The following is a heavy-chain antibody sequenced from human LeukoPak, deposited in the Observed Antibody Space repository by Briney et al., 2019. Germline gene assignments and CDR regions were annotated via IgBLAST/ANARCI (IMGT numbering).Heavy chain of an antibody. CDR3: AKEGFYCSGGSCYPDY. D-gene: IGHD2-15*01. CDR1: GFTLSSYA. Sequence: GGSLRLSCAASGFTLSSYAMSWVRQAPGKGLEWVSAISGSGGSTYYADSVKGRFTISRDNSKNTLYLQMNSLRAEDTAVYYCAKEGFYCSGGSCYPDYWGQGTLVTVSS. V-gene: IGHV3-23*01. J-gene: IGHJ4*02. CDR2: ISGSGGST.